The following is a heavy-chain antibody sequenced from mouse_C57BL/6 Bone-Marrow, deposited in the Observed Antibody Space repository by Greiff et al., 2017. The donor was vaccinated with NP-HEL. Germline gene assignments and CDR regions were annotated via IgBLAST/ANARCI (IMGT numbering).Heavy chain of an antibody. CDR2: IYPGDGDT. J-gene: IGHJ3*01. CDR1: GYAFSSSW. V-gene: IGHV1-82*01. Sequence: QVPLKQSGPELVKPGASVKISCKASGYAFSSSWMNWVKQRPGKGLEWIGRIYPGDGDTNYNGKFKGKATLTADKSSSTAYMQLSSLTSEDSAVYFCARRSLLYYVYRFAYWGQGTLVTVSA. CDR3: ARRSLLYYVYRFAY. D-gene: IGHD2-2*01.